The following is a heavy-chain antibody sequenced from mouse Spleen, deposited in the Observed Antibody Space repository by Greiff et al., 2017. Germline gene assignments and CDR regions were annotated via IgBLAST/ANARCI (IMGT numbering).Heavy chain of an antibody. Sequence: QVQLQQPGAELVMPGASVKLSCKASGYTFTSYWMHWVKQRPGQGLEWIGEIDPSDSDTNYNQKFKGKATLTVDKSSSTAYMQLSSLTSEDSAVYYCAREDGGNAWFAYWGQGTLVTVSA. D-gene: IGHD1-1*02. J-gene: IGHJ3*01. CDR1: GYTFTSYW. V-gene: IGHV1-69*01. CDR2: IDPSDSDT. CDR3: AREDGGNAWFAY.